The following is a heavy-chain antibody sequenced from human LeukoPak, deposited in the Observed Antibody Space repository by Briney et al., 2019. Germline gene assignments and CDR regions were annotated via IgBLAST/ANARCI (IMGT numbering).Heavy chain of an antibody. CDR3: AREPYDILTGYLYYFDY. V-gene: IGHV3-21*01. CDR2: ISSSSSYI. Sequence: GSLRLSCAASGFTFSSYSMNWVRQAPGKGLEWVSSISSSSSYIYYADSVKGRFTISRDNAKNSLYLQMNSLRAEDTAVYYCAREPYDILTGYLYYFDYWGQGTLVTVSS. J-gene: IGHJ4*02. CDR1: GFTFSSYS. D-gene: IGHD3-9*01.